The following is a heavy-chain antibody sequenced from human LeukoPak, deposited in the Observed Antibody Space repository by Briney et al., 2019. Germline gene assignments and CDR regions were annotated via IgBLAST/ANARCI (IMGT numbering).Heavy chain of an antibody. CDR1: GFNFNIYA. V-gene: IGHV3-64*01. J-gene: IGHJ4*02. D-gene: IGHD2-2*01. CDR3: ARGLGYCSRTSCYPDY. Sequence: PGGSLRLSCAAPGFNFNIYAMFWVRQAPGKGLEYVSAISGNGDTTYYANSVQGRFTISRDNSKNTLYLQMGSLRAEDMAVYYCARGLGYCSRTSCYPDYWGQGALVTVSS. CDR2: ISGNGDTT.